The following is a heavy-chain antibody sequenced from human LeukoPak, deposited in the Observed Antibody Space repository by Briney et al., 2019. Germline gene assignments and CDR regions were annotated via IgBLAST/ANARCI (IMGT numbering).Heavy chain of an antibody. J-gene: IGHJ4*02. CDR2: INHSGST. D-gene: IGHD6-6*01. V-gene: IGHV4-34*01. CDR1: GGSFSGYY. Sequence: PSETLSLTCAVYGGSFSGYYWSWIRQPPGKGLEWIGEINHSGSTNYNPSLKSRVTISVDTSKNQFSLKLSSVTAADTAVYYCAREGAARGFDYWGQGTLVTVSS. CDR3: AREGAARGFDY.